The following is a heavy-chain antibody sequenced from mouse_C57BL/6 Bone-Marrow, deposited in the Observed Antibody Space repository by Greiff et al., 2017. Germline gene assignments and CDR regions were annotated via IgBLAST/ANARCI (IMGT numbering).Heavy chain of an antibody. D-gene: IGHD2-3*01. CDR1: GFTFSDYG. CDR2: ISSGSSTI. V-gene: IGHV5-17*01. J-gene: IGHJ1*03. CDR3: ARNDGYSYWYFDV. Sequence: EVMLVESGGGLVKPGGSLKLSCAASGFTFSDYGMHWVRQAPEKGLEWVAYISSGSSTIYYADTVKGRFTISRDNAKNTLFLQMTSLRSEDTAMDYCARNDGYSYWYFDVWGTGTTVTVSS.